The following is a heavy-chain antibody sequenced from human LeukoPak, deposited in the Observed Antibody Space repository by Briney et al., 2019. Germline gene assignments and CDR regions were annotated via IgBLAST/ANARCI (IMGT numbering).Heavy chain of an antibody. CDR3: AKGYCSSTNCFYDY. V-gene: IGHV3-53*01. CDR1: GFSVSSNY. CDR2: IYSGDST. J-gene: IGHJ4*02. Sequence: PGGSLRLSCAASGFSVSSNYMSWVRQAPGKGLEWVSVIYSGDSTNYTDSVKGRFTISRDNSKNTLYLQVNSLRAEDTAVYYCAKGYCSSTNCFYDYWGQGTLVTVSS. D-gene: IGHD2-2*01.